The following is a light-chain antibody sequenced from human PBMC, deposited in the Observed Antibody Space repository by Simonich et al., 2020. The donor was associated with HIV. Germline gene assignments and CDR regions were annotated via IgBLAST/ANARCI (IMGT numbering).Light chain of an antibody. Sequence: EVVLTQSPATLSLSPGERATLSCRASQSVSRSLAWYQQKPGQAPRLLIYDASNGATGIPARFSGSGSGTDFTLTISSLEPEDFAVYYCQQRSNWPLTFGGGTKVEIK. CDR2: DAS. CDR3: QQRSNWPLT. V-gene: IGKV3-11*01. CDR1: QSVSRS. J-gene: IGKJ4*01.